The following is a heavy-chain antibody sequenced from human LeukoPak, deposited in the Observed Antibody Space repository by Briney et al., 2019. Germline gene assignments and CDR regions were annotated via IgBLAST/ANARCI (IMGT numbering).Heavy chain of an antibody. V-gene: IGHV4-4*07. Sequence: SETLSLTCTVSGGSISSYYWNWIRQPAGKGLEWIGRIYSSGSTNYNPSLKSRVTMSVDTSKNQFSLKLTSVTAADSPVYYCARAPSSSAYIYYYYYMDVWGKGTTVTVSS. CDR3: ARAPSSSAYIYYYYYMDV. J-gene: IGHJ6*03. CDR2: IYSSGST. CDR1: GGSISSYY. D-gene: IGHD3-22*01.